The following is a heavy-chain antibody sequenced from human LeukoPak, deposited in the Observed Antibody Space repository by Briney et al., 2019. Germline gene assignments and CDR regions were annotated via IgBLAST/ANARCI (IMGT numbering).Heavy chain of an antibody. CDR3: AKGLGPLAATPLDY. CDR1: GFTFSSYA. V-gene: IGHV3-23*01. Sequence: PGGSLGLSCAASGFTFSSYAMSWVRQAPGKGLEWVSAISGSGGSTYYADSVKGRFTISRDNSKNTLYLQMNSLRAEDTAVYYCAKGLGPLAATPLDYWGQGTLVTVSS. D-gene: IGHD2-15*01. CDR2: ISGSGGST. J-gene: IGHJ4*02.